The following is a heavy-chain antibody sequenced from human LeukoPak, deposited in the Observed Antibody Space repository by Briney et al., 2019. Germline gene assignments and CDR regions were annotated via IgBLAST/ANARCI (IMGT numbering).Heavy chain of an antibody. CDR2: IYPGDSDT. D-gene: IGHD4-11*01. CDR3: ARIYSNYEHYYGMDV. Sequence: GESLKISCKGSGYSFTSYWIGWVRQMPGKGLEWMGIIYPGDSDTRYGPSFQGQVTISADKSISTAYLQWSSLKASDTAMYYCARIYSNYEHYYGMDVWGQGTTVTVSS. J-gene: IGHJ6*02. V-gene: IGHV5-51*01. CDR1: GYSFTSYW.